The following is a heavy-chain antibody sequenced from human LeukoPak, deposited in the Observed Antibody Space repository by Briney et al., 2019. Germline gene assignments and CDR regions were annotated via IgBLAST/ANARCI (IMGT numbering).Heavy chain of an antibody. Sequence: SVKVSCKASGGTFSSYAISWVRQAPGQGLEWMGGIIPIFGTADYAQKFQGRVTITADESTSTAYMDLSSLRSEDTAVYYCARDPSMVRGENTPYFDYWGQGTLVTVSS. V-gene: IGHV1-69*13. CDR1: GGTFSSYA. D-gene: IGHD3-10*01. CDR2: IIPIFGTA. CDR3: ARDPSMVRGENTPYFDY. J-gene: IGHJ4*02.